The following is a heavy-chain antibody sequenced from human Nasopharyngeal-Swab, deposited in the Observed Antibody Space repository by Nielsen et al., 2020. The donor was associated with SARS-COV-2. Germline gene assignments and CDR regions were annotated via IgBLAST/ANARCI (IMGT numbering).Heavy chain of an antibody. D-gene: IGHD1-26*01. CDR1: GYTFTSYA. CDR2: INAGNGNT. Sequence: ASVQVSCKASGYTFTSYAMHWVRQAPGQRLEWMGWINAGNGNTKYSQKFQGRVTITRDTSASTAYMELSSLRSEDTAVYYCARERVVGARGFDYWGQGTLVTVSS. CDR3: ARERVVGARGFDY. J-gene: IGHJ4*02. V-gene: IGHV1-3*01.